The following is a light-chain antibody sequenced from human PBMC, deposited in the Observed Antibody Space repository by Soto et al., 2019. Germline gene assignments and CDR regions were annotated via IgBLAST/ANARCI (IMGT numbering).Light chain of an antibody. V-gene: IGLV2-14*01. CDR1: SSDVGGYNY. CDR3: SSYTSSSTYV. J-gene: IGLJ1*01. Sequence: QSVLTQPASVSGSPGQSITISCTGTSSDVGGYNYVSWYQQHPGIAPILMIYEVSNRPSGVSNRFSGSKSGNTASLSISGLQAEDEADYYCSSYTSSSTYVFGTGTKVTVL. CDR2: EVS.